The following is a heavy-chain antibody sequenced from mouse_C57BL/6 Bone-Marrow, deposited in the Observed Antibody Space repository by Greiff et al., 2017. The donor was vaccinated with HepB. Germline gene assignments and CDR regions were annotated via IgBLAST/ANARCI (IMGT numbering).Heavy chain of an antibody. V-gene: IGHV6-3*01. CDR1: GFTFSNYW. D-gene: IGHD2-13*01. CDR3: TGGDLYYFDY. J-gene: IGHJ2*01. CDR2: IRLKSDNYAT. Sequence: EVKLMESGGGLVQPGGSMKLSCVASGFTFSNYWMNWVRQSPEKGLEWVAQIRLKSDNYATHYAESVKGRFTISRDDSKSSVYLQMNNLRAEDTRIYYCTGGDLYYFDYWGQGTTLTVSS.